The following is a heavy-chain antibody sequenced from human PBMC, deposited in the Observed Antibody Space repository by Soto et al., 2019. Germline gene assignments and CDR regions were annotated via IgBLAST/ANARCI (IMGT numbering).Heavy chain of an antibody. CDR2: IWYDGSNK. CDR3: AREGDCSGGSCYPDY. CDR1: GFTFSSYG. J-gene: IGHJ4*02. D-gene: IGHD2-15*01. Sequence: QVQLVESGGGVVQPGRSLRLSCAASGFTFSSYGMHWVRQAPGKGLEWVAVIWYDGSNKYYADSVKGRFTISRDNSKNTLYLQMNSLRAEDTAVYYCAREGDCSGGSCYPDYWGQGTLVTVSS. V-gene: IGHV3-33*01.